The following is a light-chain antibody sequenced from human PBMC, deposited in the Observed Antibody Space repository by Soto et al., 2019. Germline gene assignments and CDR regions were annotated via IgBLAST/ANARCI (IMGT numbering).Light chain of an antibody. CDR1: QSALFNSNNKNY. V-gene: IGKV4-1*01. J-gene: IGKJ1*01. CDR2: WAS. Sequence: DIVMTQSPDSLAVSLGERATINCKSSQSALFNSNNKNYIAWYQQKPGQPPKLLIYWASTRESGVPDRFSGSGSGTDFTLTINSLQAEDVAVSYCQQYFTTPSWTFGQGTTVEIK. CDR3: QQYFTTPSWT.